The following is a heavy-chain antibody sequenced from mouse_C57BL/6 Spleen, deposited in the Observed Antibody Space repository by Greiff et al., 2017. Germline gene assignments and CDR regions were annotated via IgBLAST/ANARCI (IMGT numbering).Heavy chain of an antibody. CDR2: IYPGSGST. CDR1: GYTFTSYW. CDR3: ARWGRDYEFDY. Sequence: QVQLQQSGAELVKPGASVKMSCKASGYTFTSYWITWVKQRPGQGLEWIGDIYPGSGSTNYNEKFKSKATLAVDTSSSTAYMQLSSLTSEDSAVYYCARWGRDYEFDYWGQGTTLTVSS. J-gene: IGHJ2*01. V-gene: IGHV1-55*01. D-gene: IGHD2-4*01.